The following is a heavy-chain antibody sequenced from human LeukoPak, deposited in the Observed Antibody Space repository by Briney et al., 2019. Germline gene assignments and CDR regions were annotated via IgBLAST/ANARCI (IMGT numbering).Heavy chain of an antibody. J-gene: IGHJ6*03. D-gene: IGHD3-9*01. V-gene: IGHV4-34*01. Sequence: SETLSLTCAVYGESFSGFYWSWIRQPPGKGLEWIGSIYYSGSTYYNPSLKSRVTISVDTSKNQFSLKLSSVTAADTAVYYCARHRNYYDILTGYLHYYYMDVWGKGTTVTISS. CDR2: IYYSGST. CDR1: GESFSGFY. CDR3: ARHRNYYDILTGYLHYYYMDV.